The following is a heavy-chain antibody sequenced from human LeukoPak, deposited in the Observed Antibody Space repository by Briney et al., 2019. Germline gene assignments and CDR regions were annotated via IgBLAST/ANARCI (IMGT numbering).Heavy chain of an antibody. CDR2: ISAYNGNT. J-gene: IGHJ5*02. CDR3: ARDLAQFGELLLSVWFDP. D-gene: IGHD3-10*01. V-gene: IGHV1-18*01. CDR1: GYTFTSYG. Sequence: GASVEVSCKASGYTFTSYGISWVRQAPGQGLEWMGWISAYNGNTNYAQKLQGRVTMTTDTSTSTSYMELRSLRSDDTAVYYCARDLAQFGELLLSVWFDPWRQGTLVTVSS.